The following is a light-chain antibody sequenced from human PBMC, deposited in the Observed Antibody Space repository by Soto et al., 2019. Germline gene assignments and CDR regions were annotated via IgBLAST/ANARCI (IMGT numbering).Light chain of an antibody. Sequence: DIQMTQSPSSLSASVGDRVTITCRASQSISSYLNWYQQKPGKAPKLLIYAASSLQSGVPSRFSGSGSGTDFTLNISSLQPEDFETYYCQQSYSTLTWTFCQGTTVEIK. J-gene: IGKJ1*01. CDR3: QQSYSTLTWT. CDR1: QSISSY. CDR2: AAS. V-gene: IGKV1-39*01.